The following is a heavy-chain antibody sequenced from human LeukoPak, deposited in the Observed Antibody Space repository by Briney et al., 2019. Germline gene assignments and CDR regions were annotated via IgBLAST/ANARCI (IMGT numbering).Heavy chain of an antibody. V-gene: IGHV4-31*11. J-gene: IGHJ4*02. CDR1: GGSFSGYY. CDR3: ARAYDSSGYSTIHYFDY. D-gene: IGHD3-22*01. Sequence: SETLSLTCAVYGGSFSGYYWSWIRQHPGKGLEWIGYIYYSGSTYYNPSLKSRVTISVDTSKNQFSLKLSSVTAADTAVYYCARAYDSSGYSTIHYFDYWGQGTLVTVSS. CDR2: IYYSGST.